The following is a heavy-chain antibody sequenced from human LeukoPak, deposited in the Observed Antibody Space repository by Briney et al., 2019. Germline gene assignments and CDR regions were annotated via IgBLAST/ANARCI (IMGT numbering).Heavy chain of an antibody. CDR3: VLRGAVAAADF. V-gene: IGHV3-48*03. CDR1: GFTFSSYE. D-gene: IGHD6-19*01. J-gene: IGHJ4*02. CDR2: ISSSGSPI. Sequence: GGSLRLSCAASGFTFSSYEMNRVRQAPGKGLEWVSYISSSGSPIYYADSVKGRFTISRDNAKNSLYLQMNSLRAEDTAIYYCVLRGAVAAADFWGQGTLVTVSS.